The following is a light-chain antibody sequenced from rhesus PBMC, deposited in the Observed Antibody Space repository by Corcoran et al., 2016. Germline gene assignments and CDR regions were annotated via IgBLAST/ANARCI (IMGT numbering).Light chain of an antibody. CDR1: QAISSW. Sequence: DIQMTQSPSSLSASVGDRVTITCRASQAISSWLAWYQQKPGKAPNLLIYKASSLQSGGPSRFSGSGSGTDFTLTISSLQPEDFATYYCQQYNSAPCHFGQGTKVEIK. CDR3: QQYNSAPCH. J-gene: IGKJ2*01. CDR2: KAS. V-gene: IGKV1-21*01.